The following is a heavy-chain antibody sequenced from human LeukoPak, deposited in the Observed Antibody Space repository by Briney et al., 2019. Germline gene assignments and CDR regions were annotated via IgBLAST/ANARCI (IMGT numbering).Heavy chain of an antibody. J-gene: IGHJ4*02. V-gene: IGHV3-53*01. CDR3: ARAGLYCSGGSCYHFDY. CDR2: IYSGGST. CDR1: GFTVSSNY. D-gene: IGHD2-15*01. Sequence: QSGGSLRLSCAASGFTVSSNYMSWVRQAPGMGLEWVSVIYSGGSTYYADSVKGRFTISRDNSKNTLYLQMNSLRAEDTAVYYCARAGLYCSGGSCYHFDYWGQGTLVTVSS.